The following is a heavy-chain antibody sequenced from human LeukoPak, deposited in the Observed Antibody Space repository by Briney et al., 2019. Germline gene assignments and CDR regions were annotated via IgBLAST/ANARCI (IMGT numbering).Heavy chain of an antibody. J-gene: IGHJ4*02. Sequence: SGTLSLTCAVSGGSISSGGYYWSWIRQPPGKGLEWIGYIYHSGSTYYNPSLKSRVTISVDRSKNQFSLKLSSVTAADTAVYYCARVAGTRIEYYFDYWGQGTLVTVSS. CDR2: IYHSGST. V-gene: IGHV4-30-2*01. D-gene: IGHD2-2*01. CDR3: ARVAGTRIEYYFDY. CDR1: GGSISSGGYY.